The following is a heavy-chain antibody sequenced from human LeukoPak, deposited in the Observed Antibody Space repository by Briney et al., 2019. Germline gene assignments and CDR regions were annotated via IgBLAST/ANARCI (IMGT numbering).Heavy chain of an antibody. D-gene: IGHD3-16*02. Sequence: ASVKVPCKASGYTFTGYYMHWVRQAPGQGLEWMGWINPNSGGTNYAQKFQGWVTMTRDTSISTAYMELSRLRSDDTAVYYCAVITFGGVIGPIDYWGQGTLVTVSS. CDR3: AVITFGGVIGPIDY. CDR2: INPNSGGT. V-gene: IGHV1-2*04. J-gene: IGHJ4*02. CDR1: GYTFTGYY.